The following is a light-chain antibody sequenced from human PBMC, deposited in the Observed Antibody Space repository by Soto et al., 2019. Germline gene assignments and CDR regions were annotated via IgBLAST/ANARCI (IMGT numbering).Light chain of an antibody. Sequence: QSALTQPASVSGSPGQSITISCTGTSSDVGGYNYVSWYQQHPGKAPKLMIYEVSNRPSGVSNRFSGSKSCNTASLTISGLQAADEGDYYCSSYTSSSTYVFGTGTKLTVL. CDR2: EVS. J-gene: IGLJ1*01. CDR3: SSYTSSSTYV. V-gene: IGLV2-14*01. CDR1: SSDVGGYNY.